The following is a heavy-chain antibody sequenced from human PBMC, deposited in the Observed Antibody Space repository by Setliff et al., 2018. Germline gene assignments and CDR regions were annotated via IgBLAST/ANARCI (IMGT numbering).Heavy chain of an antibody. CDR1: GYTFTSYG. CDR3: ARVVVSGGNGGHWYFDL. CDR2: ISAYNGNT. Sequence: GASVKVSCKASGYTFTSYGISWVRQAPGQGLEWMGWISAYNGNTNYAQKLQGRVTMTTDTSTSTAYMELRSLRSDDTAVYYCARVVVSGGNGGHWYFDLWGRGTLVTVSS. D-gene: IGHD2-15*01. V-gene: IGHV1-18*04. J-gene: IGHJ2*01.